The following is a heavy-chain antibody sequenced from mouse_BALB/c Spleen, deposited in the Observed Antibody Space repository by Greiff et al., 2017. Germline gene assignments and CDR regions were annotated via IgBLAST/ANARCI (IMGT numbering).Heavy chain of an antibody. CDR2: IYPGNSDT. D-gene: IGHD3-1*01. J-gene: IGHJ2*01. CDR1: GYSFTSYW. Sequence: EVQLQQSGTVLARPGASVKMSCKASGYSFTSYWMHWVKQRPGQGLEWIGAIYPGNSDTSYNQKFKGKAKLTAVTSASTAYMELSSLTNEDSAVYYCTRSTARDYYFDYWGQGTTLTVSS. V-gene: IGHV1-5*01. CDR3: TRSTARDYYFDY.